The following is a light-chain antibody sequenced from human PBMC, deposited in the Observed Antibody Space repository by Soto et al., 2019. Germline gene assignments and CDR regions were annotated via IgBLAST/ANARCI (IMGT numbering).Light chain of an antibody. Sequence: DIQMTQSPSSLSASVGDSVTITCRASQGINNYLAWYQQKPGKVPVLLIYTASTLKPGVPSRFSGRGAGTDFILTISSLQPEDFATYYCQKYDSAPRTFGQGTKVEIK. V-gene: IGKV1-27*01. CDR1: QGINNY. CDR2: TAS. CDR3: QKYDSAPRT. J-gene: IGKJ1*01.